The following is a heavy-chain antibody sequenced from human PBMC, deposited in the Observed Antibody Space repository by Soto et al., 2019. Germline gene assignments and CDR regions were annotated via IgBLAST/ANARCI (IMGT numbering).Heavy chain of an antibody. V-gene: IGHV1-24*01. CDR1: GYTLTELS. CDR2: FDPEDGET. Sequence: ASVKVSCKVSGYTLTELSMHWVRQAPGKGLEWMGGFDPEDGETIYAQKFQGRVTMTEDTSTDTAYMELSSLRSEDTAVYYCASNKGFGVVIHDAFDIWGQGTMVTVSS. CDR3: ASNKGFGVVIHDAFDI. J-gene: IGHJ3*02. D-gene: IGHD3-3*01.